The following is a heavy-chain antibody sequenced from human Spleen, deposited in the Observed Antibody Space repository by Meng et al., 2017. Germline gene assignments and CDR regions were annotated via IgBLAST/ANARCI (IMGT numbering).Heavy chain of an antibody. CDR3: ARRAVRGDIDY. CDR1: GGSLSSRTYH. D-gene: IGHD3-10*01. J-gene: IGHJ4*01. CDR2: INYSGTT. Sequence: QLQLQESGPGLVKPSEILSLTCTVSGGSLSSRTYHWGWIRQPPGKGLEWMGSINYSGTTYYPSSLKSRVTISVDTSKMQFSLRLTSVTAADTAVYYCARRAVRGDIDYWGHGTLVTVSS. V-gene: IGHV4-39*01.